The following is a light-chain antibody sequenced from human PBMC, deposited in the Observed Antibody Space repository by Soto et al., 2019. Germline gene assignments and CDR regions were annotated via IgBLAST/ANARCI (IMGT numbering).Light chain of an antibody. CDR2: AAS. V-gene: IGKV1-39*01. Sequence: DIQMTQSPSSLSASVGDRVSITCRASQSISSYLNWFQQKPGEAPNLLIYAASSLHSGVPSRFSGSGSGTDFILTLSSLQPEDFATYYCQQSYDHPLTFGQGTRLEMK. CDR1: QSISSY. CDR3: QQSYDHPLT. J-gene: IGKJ5*01.